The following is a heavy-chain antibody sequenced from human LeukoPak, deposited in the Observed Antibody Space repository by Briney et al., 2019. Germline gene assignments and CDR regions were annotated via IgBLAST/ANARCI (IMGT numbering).Heavy chain of an antibody. V-gene: IGHV3-30-3*01. Sequence: GGSLRLSCAASGFTFSSYAMHWVRQAPGKGLEWVAIISFDGSNKYYADSVKGRFTISRDNSKNTLYLHMNSLRTEDTAVYYCARDRYSGYDYSPDFDYWGQGTLVTVSS. CDR3: ARDRYSGYDYSPDFDY. CDR1: GFTFSSYA. J-gene: IGHJ4*02. CDR2: ISFDGSNK. D-gene: IGHD5-12*01.